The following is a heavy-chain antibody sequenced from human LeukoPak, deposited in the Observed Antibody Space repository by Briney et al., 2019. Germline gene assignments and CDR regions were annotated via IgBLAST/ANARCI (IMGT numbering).Heavy chain of an antibody. Sequence: GGSLRLSRAASGFIFRTYSMNWVRQAPGKGLEWVSYISSSSSTIYYADSVKGRFTISRDNAKDSLYLQMNSLRAEDTAVYYCATHNWFDPWGQGTLVTVSS. V-gene: IGHV3-48*01. CDR1: GFIFRTYS. CDR2: ISSSSSTI. J-gene: IGHJ5*02. CDR3: ATHNWFDP.